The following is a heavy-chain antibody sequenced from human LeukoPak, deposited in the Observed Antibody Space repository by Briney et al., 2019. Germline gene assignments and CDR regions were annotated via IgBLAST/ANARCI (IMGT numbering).Heavy chain of an antibody. Sequence: GGSLRLSCAASGFTFSGSAMHWVRQAPGKGLEWVSSISSSSSYIYYADSVKGRFTISRDNAKNSLYLQMNSLRAEDTAVYYCARGLYSGSYEDAFDIWGQGTMVTVSS. V-gene: IGHV3-21*01. CDR2: ISSSSSYI. CDR1: GFTFSGSA. CDR3: ARGLYSGSYEDAFDI. D-gene: IGHD1-26*01. J-gene: IGHJ3*02.